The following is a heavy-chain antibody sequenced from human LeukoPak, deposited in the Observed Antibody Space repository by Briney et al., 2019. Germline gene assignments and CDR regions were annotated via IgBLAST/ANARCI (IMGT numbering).Heavy chain of an antibody. CDR1: EFTFRRYS. CDR2: ISSISSYI. J-gene: IGHJ6*03. Sequence: PGWALRLYCASSEFTFRRYSLNWVRQAPGKGLDWVSSISSISSYIHYAYSVKGRFTISRDNAKNSLYLQMNSLRAEDTAVYYCAREGGGTTVAPWYYYYYMDVWGKGTTVTVSS. V-gene: IGHV3-21*01. D-gene: IGHD4-23*01. CDR3: AREGGGTTVAPWYYYYYMDV.